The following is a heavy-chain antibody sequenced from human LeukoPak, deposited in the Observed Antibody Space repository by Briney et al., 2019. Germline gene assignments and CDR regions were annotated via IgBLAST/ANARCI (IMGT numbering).Heavy chain of an antibody. Sequence: PSETLSLTCAVYGGSFSGYYWSWIRQPPGKGLEWIGYIYYSGSTNYNPSLKSRVTISVDTSKNQFSLKLSSVTAADTAVYYCARTHLEGFIFDYWGQGTLVTVSS. V-gene: IGHV4-59*01. CDR3: ARTHLEGFIFDY. CDR1: GGSFSGYY. J-gene: IGHJ4*02. CDR2: IYYSGST.